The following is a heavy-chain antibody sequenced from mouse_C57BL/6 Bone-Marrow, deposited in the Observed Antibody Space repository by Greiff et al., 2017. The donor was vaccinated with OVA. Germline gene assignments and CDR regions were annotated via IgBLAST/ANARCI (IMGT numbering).Heavy chain of an antibody. CDR2: IDPSDSYT. J-gene: IGHJ3*01. CDR3: ARTEGDWFAY. Sequence: QVQLQQPGAELVKPGASVKMSCKASGYTFTSYWMHWVKQRPGQGLEWIGEIDPSDSYTNYNQKFKGKATLTVDKSSSTAYMQLSSLTSEDSAVYYCARTEGDWFAYWGQGTLVTVSA. V-gene: IGHV1-69*02. CDR1: GYTFTSYW.